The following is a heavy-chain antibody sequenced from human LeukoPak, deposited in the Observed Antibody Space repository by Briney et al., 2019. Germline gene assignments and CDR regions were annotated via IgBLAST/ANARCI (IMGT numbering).Heavy chain of an antibody. V-gene: IGHV3-74*01. CDR1: GFTFSSYA. CDR2: INTDGSST. CDR3: ARDPGYYDSAKNWSDP. Sequence: PGGSLRLSCAASGFTFSSYAMSWVRQAPGKGLVWVSRINTDGSSTSYADSVKGRFTISRDNAKNTLYLQMNSLRAEDTAVYYCARDPGYYDSAKNWSDPWGQGTLVTVSS. D-gene: IGHD3-22*01. J-gene: IGHJ5*02.